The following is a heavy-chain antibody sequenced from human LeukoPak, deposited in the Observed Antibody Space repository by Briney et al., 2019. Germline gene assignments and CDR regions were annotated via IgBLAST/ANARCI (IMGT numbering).Heavy chain of an antibody. CDR1: GITLGDYS. D-gene: IGHD1-1*01. Sequence: GGSLRLSCVASGITLGDYSMAWVRQAPGKGLEWVSTIGGTIRDIHYADSVKGRFTISRDNSKNMLYLQMSSLRADDTAVYYCATDPQHDGDFWGQGTLVTVSS. CDR2: IGGTIRDI. CDR3: ATDPQHDGDF. V-gene: IGHV3-23*01. J-gene: IGHJ4*02.